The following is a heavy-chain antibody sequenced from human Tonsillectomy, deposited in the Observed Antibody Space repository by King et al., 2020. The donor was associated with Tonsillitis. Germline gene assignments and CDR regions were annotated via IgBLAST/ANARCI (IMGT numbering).Heavy chain of an antibody. CDR1: GFTFSDYY. Sequence: VQLVESGGGLVKPGGSLRLSCAASGFTFSDYYMSWIRQAPGKGLEWVSYISSSGSTIYYAASVKGRFTISRDNAKNSLYLQMNSLRAEDTAVYYCATMVRGVIPYYYYYGMDVWGQGTTVTVSS. V-gene: IGHV3-11*01. J-gene: IGHJ6*02. D-gene: IGHD3-10*01. CDR3: ATMVRGVIPYYYYYGMDV. CDR2: ISSSGSTI.